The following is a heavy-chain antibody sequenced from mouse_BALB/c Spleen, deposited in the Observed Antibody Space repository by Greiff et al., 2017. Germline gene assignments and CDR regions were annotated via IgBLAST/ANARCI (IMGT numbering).Heavy chain of an antibody. CDR3: ARQGLYYAMDY. J-gene: IGHJ4*01. D-gene: IGHD2-13*01. Sequence: EVHLVESGPGLVKPSQSLSLTCSVTGYSITSGYYWNWIRQFPGNKLEWMGYISYDGSNNYNPSLKNRISITRDTSKNQFFLKLNSVTTEDTATYYCARQGLYYAMDYWGQGTSVTVSS. CDR1: GYSITSGYY. V-gene: IGHV3-6*02. CDR2: ISYDGSN.